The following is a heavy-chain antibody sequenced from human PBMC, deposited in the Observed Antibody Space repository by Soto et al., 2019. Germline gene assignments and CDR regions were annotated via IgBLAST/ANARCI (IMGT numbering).Heavy chain of an antibody. CDR1: GFAFTTFA. CDR2: ISYDGSIK. Sequence: QVQLVESGGGVVQPGRSLRLSCAPSGFAFTTFAMHWVRQAPGKGLEWVAVISYDGSIKSYADSVKGRFIISRDNSKNTLYLQMNSLRTEDTAVYYCAKGSFGLGSSPRFFYGMDVWGQGTTVTVSS. V-gene: IGHV3-30*18. CDR3: AKGSFGLGSSPRFFYGMDV. D-gene: IGHD3-10*01. J-gene: IGHJ6*02.